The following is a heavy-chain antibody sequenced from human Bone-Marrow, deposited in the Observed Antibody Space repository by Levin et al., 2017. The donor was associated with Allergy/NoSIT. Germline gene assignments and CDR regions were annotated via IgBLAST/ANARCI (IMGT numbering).Heavy chain of an antibody. CDR3: TLGAA. V-gene: IGHV3-15*04. CDR1: GFAFYNTW. Sequence: AGGSLRLSCAASGFAFYNTWMCWVRQTPGKGLEWVARIDKKTDGETTYYAAPVKGRFSISREDSRNTIYLHMNSLKSEDTALYYCTLGAAWGQGTLVTVSS. J-gene: IGHJ4*02. CDR2: IDKKTDGETT. D-gene: IGHD4/OR15-4a*01.